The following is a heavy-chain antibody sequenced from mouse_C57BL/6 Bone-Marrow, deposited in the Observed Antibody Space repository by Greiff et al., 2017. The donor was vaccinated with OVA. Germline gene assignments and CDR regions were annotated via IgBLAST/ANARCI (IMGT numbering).Heavy chain of an antibody. D-gene: IGHD4-1*01. CDR1: GYTFTDYY. CDR2: INPNNGGT. J-gene: IGHJ1*03. Sequence: VQLQQSGPELVKPGASVKISCKASGYTFTDYYMNWVKQSHGKSLEWIGDINPNNGGTSYNQKFKGKATLTVDKSSSTAYMELRSLTSEDSAVYYCARELGRDWYFDVWGTGTTVTVSS. CDR3: ARELGRDWYFDV. V-gene: IGHV1-26*01.